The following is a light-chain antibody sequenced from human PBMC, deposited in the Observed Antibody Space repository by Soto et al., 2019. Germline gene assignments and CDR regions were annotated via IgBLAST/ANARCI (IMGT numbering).Light chain of an antibody. V-gene: IGKV1-17*01. CDR1: QDIGTS. CDR2: TIS. Sequence: DIQMTQSPSSLSASVGGRVTITCRASQDIGTSLDWFQQKPGTAPKRLIYTISDLQSGVPSRFSGGGSGTEFTLTISSLQPEDSATYYCLHHYAFPFTFGPGTKVHV. J-gene: IGKJ3*01. CDR3: LHHYAFPFT.